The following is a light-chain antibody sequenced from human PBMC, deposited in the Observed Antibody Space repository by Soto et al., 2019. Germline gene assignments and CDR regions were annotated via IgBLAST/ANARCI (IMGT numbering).Light chain of an antibody. J-gene: IGKJ1*01. Sequence: EIVMTQSPATLSVSPGERATLSCRASQSVSSNLAWYQQKPGQAPRLLIYGASTRATGIPARFSGSGSGTEFTLTISSQQSEEFAVYYCQQYNNWPPGTFGQGTKVEIK. CDR3: QQYNNWPPGT. V-gene: IGKV3-15*01. CDR1: QSVSSN. CDR2: GAS.